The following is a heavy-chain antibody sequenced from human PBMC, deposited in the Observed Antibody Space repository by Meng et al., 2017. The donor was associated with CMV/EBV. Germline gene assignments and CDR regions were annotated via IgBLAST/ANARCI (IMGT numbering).Heavy chain of an antibody. J-gene: IGHJ4*02. CDR1: GFTFSNAW. Sequence: GESLKISCAASGFTFSNAWMSWVRQAPGKGLVWVSRINSDGSSTSYADSVKGRFTISRDNAKNTLYLQMNSLRAEDTAVYYCARTGGWYSFDYWGQGTLVTVSS. CDR2: INSDGSST. V-gene: IGHV3-74*01. CDR3: ARTGGWYSFDY. D-gene: IGHD6-19*01.